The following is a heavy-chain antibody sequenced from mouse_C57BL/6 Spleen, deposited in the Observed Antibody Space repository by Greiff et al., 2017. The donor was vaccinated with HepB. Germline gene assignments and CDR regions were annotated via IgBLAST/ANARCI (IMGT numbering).Heavy chain of an antibody. Sequence: LQESGAELVKPGASVKISCKASGYAFSSYWMNWVKQRPGKGLEWIGQIYPGDGDTNYNGKFKGKATLTADKSSSTAYMQLSSLPSEDSAVYCCARGTGYYAMDYWGQRTAVTVYS. CDR1: GYAFSSYW. CDR2: IYPGDGDT. CDR3: ARGTGYYAMDY. D-gene: IGHD2-14*01. V-gene: IGHV1-80*01. J-gene: IGHJ4*01.